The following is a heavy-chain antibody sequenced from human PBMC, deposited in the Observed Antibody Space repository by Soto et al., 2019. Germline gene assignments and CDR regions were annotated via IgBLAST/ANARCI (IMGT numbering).Heavy chain of an antibody. CDR3: TTSSIGWPQYDFDY. D-gene: IGHD6-19*01. CDR2: IKTKTDGGTT. J-gene: IGHJ4*02. CDR1: GFTFSYAW. Sequence: EVQLVESGGGLVKPGGSLRLSCAASGFTFSYAWMNWVRQAPGKGLEWVGRIKTKTDGGTTDYAAPVKGRFTISRDDSKNTLYLQMNSLKTEDTAVYYCTTSSIGWPQYDFDYWGQGTLVTVSS. V-gene: IGHV3-15*07.